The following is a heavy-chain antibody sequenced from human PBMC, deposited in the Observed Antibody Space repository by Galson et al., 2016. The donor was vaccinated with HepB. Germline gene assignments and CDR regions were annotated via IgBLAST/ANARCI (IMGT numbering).Heavy chain of an antibody. V-gene: IGHV3-23*01. CDR3: ANHPGDGYILPRDY. D-gene: IGHD5-24*01. Sequence: SLRLSCAASGFTFATHALSWVRQAPGKGLEWVSVIGGSGHDKYYADSVRGRFTVSRNNPKNTMFLQMDSLRADTTAVYFCANHPGDGYILPRDYWGQGALVTVSS. CDR1: GFTFATHA. CDR2: IGGSGHDK. J-gene: IGHJ4*02.